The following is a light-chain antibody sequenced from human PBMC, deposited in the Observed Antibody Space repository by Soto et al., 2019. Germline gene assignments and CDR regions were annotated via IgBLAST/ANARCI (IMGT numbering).Light chain of an antibody. CDR2: GAS. CDR1: QSISSN. V-gene: IGKV3-15*01. J-gene: IGKJ2*01. Sequence: EILMTQSPVTLSVSPGDRATLSCRASQSISSNLAWYQQRPGQAPRLLIYGASTRATGIPARFSGSGSGTEFTLTISSLQSEDVAVYYCQQYYSSPQTFGQGTKLEIK. CDR3: QQYYSSPQT.